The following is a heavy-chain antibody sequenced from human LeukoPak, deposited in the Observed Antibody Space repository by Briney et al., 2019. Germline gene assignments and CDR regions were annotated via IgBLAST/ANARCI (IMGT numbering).Heavy chain of an antibody. Sequence: GGSLRLSCAASGFTFSSYGMSWVRQAPGKGLEWVSAISGSGGSTYYADSVKGRFTISRDNSKNTLYLQMNSLRAEDTAVYYCAKVRGGKYIVGASGGTACVDYWGQGTLVTVSS. D-gene: IGHD1-26*01. CDR3: AKVRGGKYIVGASGGTACVDY. CDR2: ISGSGGST. V-gene: IGHV3-23*01. J-gene: IGHJ4*02. CDR1: GFTFSSYG.